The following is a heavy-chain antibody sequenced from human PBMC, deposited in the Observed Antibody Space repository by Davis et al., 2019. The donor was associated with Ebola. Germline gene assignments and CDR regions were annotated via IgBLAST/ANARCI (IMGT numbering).Heavy chain of an antibody. CDR2: ISAYNGNT. CDR3: ARDGYRTFALSTDYGMDV. J-gene: IGHJ6*02. CDR1: GYTFTSYG. Sequence: ASVKVSCKASGYTFTSYGISWVRQAPGQGLEWMGWISAYNGNTNYAQKLQGRVTMTTDTSTSTAYKELRSLRSDDTAVYYCARDGYRTFALSTDYGMDVWGQGTTVTVSS. D-gene: IGHD3-16*02. V-gene: IGHV1-18*04.